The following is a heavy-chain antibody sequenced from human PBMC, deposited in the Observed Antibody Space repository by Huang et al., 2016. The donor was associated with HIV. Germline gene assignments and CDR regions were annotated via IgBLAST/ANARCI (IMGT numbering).Heavy chain of an antibody. CDR2: IKHRGST. J-gene: IGHJ4*02. D-gene: IGHD3-22*01. Sequence: QVQLQQWGAGLLKPSETLSLTCAVYGGSFSGYYWSWIRQPPGKGLEWIGEIKHRGSTNYNPALKSRFTISVDTSKNQFSLKLSSVTAADTAVYYCARILMYYNSSGYGFDYWGQGTLVTVSS. V-gene: IGHV4-34*01. CDR1: GGSFSGYY. CDR3: ARILMYYNSSGYGFDY.